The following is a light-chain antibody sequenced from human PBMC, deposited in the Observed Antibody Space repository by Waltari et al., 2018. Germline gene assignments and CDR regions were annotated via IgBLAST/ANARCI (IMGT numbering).Light chain of an antibody. CDR1: DSNIGNNY. CDR2: RNN. J-gene: IGLJ2*01. Sequence: QSVLTQPPSASGTPGQRVTISCSGSDSNIGNNYVYWYQHVPGLVPKLLIYRNNHWPSGVPDRFTGSKSGTSASLVISGLRSEDEADYYCAAWDDSLGGHVVFGGGTKVTVL. CDR3: AAWDDSLGGHVV. V-gene: IGLV1-47*01.